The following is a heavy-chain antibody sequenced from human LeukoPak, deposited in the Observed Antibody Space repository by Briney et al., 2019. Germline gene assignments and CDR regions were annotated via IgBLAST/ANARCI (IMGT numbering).Heavy chain of an antibody. J-gene: IGHJ4*02. D-gene: IGHD1-1*01. CDR2: ISSSSSDI. CDR1: GFTFSSYA. Sequence: GGSLRLSCAASGFTFSSYAMSWVRQAPGKGLEWVSYISSSSSDINYADSVKGRFTISRDNAKNSLYLQMNSLRVEDTAVYYCARGNWWGQGTLVTVSS. CDR3: ARGNW. V-gene: IGHV3-21*01.